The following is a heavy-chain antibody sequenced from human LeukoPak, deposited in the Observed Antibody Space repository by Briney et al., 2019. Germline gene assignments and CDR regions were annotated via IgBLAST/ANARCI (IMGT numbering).Heavy chain of an antibody. CDR1: GFNFNRYG. CDR3: AKCRITIYGVADH. V-gene: IGHV3-30*18. CDR2: MSHDGSNE. D-gene: IGHD3-3*01. Sequence: PGRSLRLSCAVSGFNFNRYGMHGVRQAPGKGLEWVAVMSHDGSNEYYADSVKGRFTISRDTSKNTMYLQMNSLRPEDTAVYYCAKCRITIYGVADHWGQGTLVTVSS. J-gene: IGHJ5*02.